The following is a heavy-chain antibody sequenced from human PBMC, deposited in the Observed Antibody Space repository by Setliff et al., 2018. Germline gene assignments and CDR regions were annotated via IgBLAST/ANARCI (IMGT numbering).Heavy chain of an antibody. D-gene: IGHD2-15*01. CDR2: VRAPNGET. J-gene: IGHJ4*02. V-gene: IGHV1-18*01. CDR1: GYTFTNYG. Sequence: ASVKVSCKASGYTFTNYGITWVRQAPGQGLEWMGWVRAPNGETKYSQNFQGRFTMTTDTSTGTPYMDLRSLRSDDTAIYYCARALGPEGWFDDWSQGTLVTVSS. CDR3: ARALGPEGWFDD.